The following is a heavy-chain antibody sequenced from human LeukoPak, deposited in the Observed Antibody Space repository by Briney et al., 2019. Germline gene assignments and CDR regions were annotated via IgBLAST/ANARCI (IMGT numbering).Heavy chain of an antibody. Sequence: SQTLSLTCAISGDSASSNSAAWNWIRQSPSRGLEWLGRTYYRSKWYNDYAVSVKSRITINPDTSKNQFSLQLNSVTPEDTAVYYCARDRFLMITFGGVIVTPYYYYYMDVWGKGTTVTVSS. J-gene: IGHJ6*03. D-gene: IGHD3-16*02. CDR3: ARDRFLMITFGGVIVTPYYYYYMDV. CDR1: GDSASSNSAA. CDR2: TYYRSKWYN. V-gene: IGHV6-1*01.